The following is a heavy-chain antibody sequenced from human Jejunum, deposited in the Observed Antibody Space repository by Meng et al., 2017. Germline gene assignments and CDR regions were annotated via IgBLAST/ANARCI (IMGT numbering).Heavy chain of an antibody. J-gene: IGHJ4*02. D-gene: IGHD3-3*01. CDR3: VDSKWSANY. Sequence: GAGRLKVSEALSLTCAVDGGSFSGHYWNWIRQPPGKGLEWIGEINDSGSTHYSPSLGSRVTISVDTSKSQFSLKLISVTAADTGVYYCVDSKWSANYWGQGTLVTVSS. CDR1: GGSFSGHY. V-gene: IGHV4-34*01. CDR2: INDSGST.